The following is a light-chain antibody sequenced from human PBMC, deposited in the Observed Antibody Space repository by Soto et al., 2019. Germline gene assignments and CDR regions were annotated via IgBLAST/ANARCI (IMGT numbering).Light chain of an antibody. J-gene: IGKJ1*01. CDR1: QTISNW. V-gene: IGKV1-5*01. Sequence: DIQMTQSPSTLSASVGDRVTITCLASQTISNWLAWYQQKPGKAPNLLIYDASSLESGVPSRFSGSGSGTEFTLTISSLQPDDFATYYCQQYNSYSSTFGQGTKVDIK. CDR3: QQYNSYSST. CDR2: DAS.